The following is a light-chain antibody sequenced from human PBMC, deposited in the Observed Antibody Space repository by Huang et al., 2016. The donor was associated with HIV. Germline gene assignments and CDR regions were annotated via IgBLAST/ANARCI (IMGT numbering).Light chain of an antibody. CDR1: HSVDSD. Sequence: EIEMTQSPATLSVSPGERATLPCRASHSVDSDLAWYQQKPGQAPRLLIYDASTRDTGISAKFNGSGSGTEFSLSISNLQSEDVAVYYCQQYNDWLPLTFGGGTKVEI. V-gene: IGKV3-15*01. J-gene: IGKJ4*01. CDR2: DAS. CDR3: QQYNDWLPLT.